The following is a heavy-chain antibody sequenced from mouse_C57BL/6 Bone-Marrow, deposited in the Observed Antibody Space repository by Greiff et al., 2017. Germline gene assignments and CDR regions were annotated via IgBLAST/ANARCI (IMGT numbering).Heavy chain of an antibody. D-gene: IGHD1-1*01. CDR1: GYTFTSYW. Sequence: QVQLQQPGAELVKPGASVKMSCKASGYTFTSYWITWVKQRPGQGLEWIGDIYPGSGSTNYNEKFKSKATLTVDTSSSPAYMQRSSLTSEDSAVYYCAREGDYYGSTYYAMDYWGQGTSVTVSS. CDR3: AREGDYYGSTYYAMDY. J-gene: IGHJ4*01. CDR2: IYPGSGST. V-gene: IGHV1-55*01.